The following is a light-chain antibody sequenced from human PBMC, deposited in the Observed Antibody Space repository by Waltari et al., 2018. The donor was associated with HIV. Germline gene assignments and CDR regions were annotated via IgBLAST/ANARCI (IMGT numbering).Light chain of an antibody. Sequence: EVVLTQSPATLSLSPGERATLSCRASQSVSSYLAWYQQRPGQAPRLLIYDASNRATGIPARFSGSGSRTDFTLTISSLESEDFAVYYCQQRSNWPTWTFGQGTKVEIK. CDR1: QSVSSY. V-gene: IGKV3-11*01. CDR2: DAS. CDR3: QQRSNWPTWT. J-gene: IGKJ1*01.